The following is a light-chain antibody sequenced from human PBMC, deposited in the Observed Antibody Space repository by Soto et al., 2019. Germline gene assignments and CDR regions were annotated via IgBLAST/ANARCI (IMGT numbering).Light chain of an antibody. CDR2: AAS. CDR3: QQCNRSPWT. Sequence: EIVLTQSPGTLSLSPGERATLSCRASQRVSSSYLAGYQQKPGQAPRLLSYAASSRATGIPDRFSGSGSGTNSTLTISRLEPEDFAEYCCQQCNRSPWTFGQGTKVDI. CDR1: QRVSSSY. V-gene: IGKV3-20*01. J-gene: IGKJ1*01.